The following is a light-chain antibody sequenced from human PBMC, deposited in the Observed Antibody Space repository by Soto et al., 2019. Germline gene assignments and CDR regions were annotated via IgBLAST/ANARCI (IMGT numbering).Light chain of an antibody. CDR3: QQGSSTLT. CDR2: GAS. J-gene: IGKJ4*01. V-gene: IGKV1-39*01. CDR1: QSINRY. Sequence: DIQMTQSPSSLSASVGDRVTITCRASQSINRYLNWYQQKPGTAPKLLISGASSLQSGVPSRFSGSGSGTDFTLTISSLQPEDFATYYCQQGSSTLTFGGGTKVELK.